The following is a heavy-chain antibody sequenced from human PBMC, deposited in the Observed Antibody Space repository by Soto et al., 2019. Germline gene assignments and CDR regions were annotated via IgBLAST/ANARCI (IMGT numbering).Heavy chain of an antibody. Sequence: QVQLQESGPGLVKPSETLSLTCTVSCDSVSSGSYYWSWIRKPPVKGLEWIGYIFYSGSTNYNPSLKSRVTISVDTSKNQSSLNLNSVNAADTAVYYCARGPLAVITARKCDYWGQGILVTVSS. CDR1: CDSVSSGSYY. CDR3: ARGPLAVITARKCDY. V-gene: IGHV4-61*01. D-gene: IGHD2-21*02. J-gene: IGHJ4*02. CDR2: IFYSGST.